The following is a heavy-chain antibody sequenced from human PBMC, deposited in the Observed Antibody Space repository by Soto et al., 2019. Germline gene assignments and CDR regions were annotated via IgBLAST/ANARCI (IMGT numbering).Heavy chain of an antibody. Sequence: PSETLSLTCTVSGDSVSSGSNYWSCIRQPPGKELECIGYIYYSGSTNYNPSLKSRVTISVDTSKNQFSLKLSSMTAADTAVYYCARVDFWSGFFDYWGQGTLVTVSS. CDR3: ARVDFWSGFFDY. CDR1: GDSVSSGSNY. V-gene: IGHV4-61*01. D-gene: IGHD3-3*01. CDR2: IYYSGST. J-gene: IGHJ4*02.